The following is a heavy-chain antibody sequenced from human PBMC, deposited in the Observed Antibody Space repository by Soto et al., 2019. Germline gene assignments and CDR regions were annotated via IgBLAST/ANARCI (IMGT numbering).Heavy chain of an antibody. CDR1: GFTFSSYG. CDR2: ISYDGSNK. Sequence: QVQLVESGGGVVQPGRSLRLSCAASGFTFSSYGMHWVRQAPGKGLEWVAVISYDGSNKYYADSVKGRFTISRDNSKNTLYLQMNSPRAEDTAVYYCSGWWDAFDIWGQGTMVTVSS. CDR3: SGWWDAFDI. V-gene: IGHV3-30*03. J-gene: IGHJ3*02. D-gene: IGHD2-15*01.